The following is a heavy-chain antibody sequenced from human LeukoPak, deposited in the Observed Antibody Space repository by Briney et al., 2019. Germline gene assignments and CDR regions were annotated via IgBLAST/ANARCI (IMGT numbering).Heavy chain of an antibody. D-gene: IGHD2-15*01. CDR1: GGSISSSSYY. Sequence: PSETLSLTCTVSGGSISSSSYYWGWIRQPPGKGLEWIGSIYYSGSTYYNPSLKSRVTISVDTSKNQFPLKLSSVTAADTAVYYCARDSSLVAGANWFDPWGQGTLVTVSS. V-gene: IGHV4-39*06. CDR3: ARDSSLVAGANWFDP. J-gene: IGHJ5*02. CDR2: IYYSGST.